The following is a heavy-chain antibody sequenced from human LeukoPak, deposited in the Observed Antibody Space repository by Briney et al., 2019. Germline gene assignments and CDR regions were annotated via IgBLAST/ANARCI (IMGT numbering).Heavy chain of an antibody. CDR2: ISWNSGSI. V-gene: IGHV3-9*03. J-gene: IGHJ3*02. Sequence: PGGSLRLSCAASGFTFDDYAMHWVRQAPGKGLEWVSGISWNSGSIGYADSVKGRFTISRDNAKSSLYLQMNSLRAEDMALYYCAKDIGTSSRYAFDIWGQGTMVTVSS. CDR1: GFTFDDYA. CDR3: AKDIGTSSRYAFDI. D-gene: IGHD6-13*01.